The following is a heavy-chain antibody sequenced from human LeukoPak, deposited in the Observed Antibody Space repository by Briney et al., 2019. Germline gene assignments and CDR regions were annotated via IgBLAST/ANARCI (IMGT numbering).Heavy chain of an antibody. Sequence: SETLSLTCAVYGGSFSGYYWSWIRQPPGKGLEWIGEINHSGSTNYNPSLRSRVTISVDTSKNQFSLKLSSVTAADTAVYYCARIPTNAVPAAHNGFDIWGQGTMLAVSS. CDR3: ARIPTNAVPAAHNGFDI. CDR2: INHSGST. J-gene: IGHJ3*02. CDR1: GGSFSGYY. D-gene: IGHD2-2*01. V-gene: IGHV4-34*01.